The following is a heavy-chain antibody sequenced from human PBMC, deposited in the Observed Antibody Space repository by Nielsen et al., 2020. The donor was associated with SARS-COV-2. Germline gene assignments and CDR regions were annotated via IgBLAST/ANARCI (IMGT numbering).Heavy chain of an antibody. Sequence: WIRQPPGKGLEWVAVISYDGSNKYYADSVKGRFTISRDNSKNTLYLQMNSLRDEDTAVYYCARDYGDTAILGYYYYGMDVWGQGTTVTVSS. D-gene: IGHD5-18*01. CDR2: ISYDGSNK. V-gene: IGHV3-30*04. J-gene: IGHJ6*02. CDR3: ARDYGDTAILGYYYYGMDV.